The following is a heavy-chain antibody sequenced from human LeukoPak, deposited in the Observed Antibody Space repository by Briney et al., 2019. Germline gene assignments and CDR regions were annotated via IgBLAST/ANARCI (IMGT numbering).Heavy chain of an antibody. CDR1: GGSIRSYW. D-gene: IGHD1-26*01. CDR3: ARRTDSGIYNWFES. CDR2: IDPGGDT. V-gene: IGHV4-4*07. Sequence: PSETLYLTCTVSGGSIRSYWWSWLRQPAGKRLEWIGRIDPGGDTNYNPSLKSRVSMSRDTSKNHFSLDLTSVTAADTAVYYCARRTDSGIYNWFESWGQGTVVSVSS. J-gene: IGHJ5*01.